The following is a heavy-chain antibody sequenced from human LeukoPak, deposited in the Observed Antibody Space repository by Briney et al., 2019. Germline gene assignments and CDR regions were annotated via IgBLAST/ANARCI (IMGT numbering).Heavy chain of an antibody. V-gene: IGHV1-8*01. CDR2: MNPNSGNT. Sequence: ASVKVSCKASGYTFTSYDINWVRQAPGQGLEWLGWMNPNSGNTGYAQKFQGRVTMTRDTSISTAYMELNSPRSEDTAVYYCARDLYCSGGSCHSPAGRTYDYWGQGTLVTVSS. J-gene: IGHJ4*02. CDR3: ARDLYCSGGSCHSPAGRTYDY. D-gene: IGHD2-15*01. CDR1: GYTFTSYD.